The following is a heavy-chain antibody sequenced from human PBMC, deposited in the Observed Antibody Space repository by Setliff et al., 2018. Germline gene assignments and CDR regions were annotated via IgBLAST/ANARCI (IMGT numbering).Heavy chain of an antibody. CDR3: ATRTFAVIPHSGLGLDYFYGMDV. CDR1: GDSISSYY. J-gene: IGHJ6*02. Sequence: PSETLSLTCTVSGDSISSYYWSWIRQPPGKGLEWIGDIYKGGSTYYNPSLRSRVSMSLDTSKRQVSLNLNSVTAADTGVYYCATRTFAVIPHSGLGLDYFYGMDVWGRGTTVTVSS. CDR2: IYKGGST. D-gene: IGHD2-21*01. V-gene: IGHV4-59*04.